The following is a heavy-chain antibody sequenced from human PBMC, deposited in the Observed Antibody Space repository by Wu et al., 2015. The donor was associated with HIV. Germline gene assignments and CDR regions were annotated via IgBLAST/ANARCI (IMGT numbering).Heavy chain of an antibody. CDR2: INPNSGGT. D-gene: IGHD5-18*01. Sequence: QVQLVQSGAEVKKPGASVKVSCKASGYTFTGYYMHWVRQAPGQGLEWMGWINPNSGGTNYAQKFQGRVTMTRDTSISTAYMELSRLRSDDTAVYYCARDRARYSYGIDAFDIWGQGTMVTVSS. V-gene: IGHV1-2*02. CDR3: ARDRARYSYGIDAFDI. CDR1: GYTFTGYY. J-gene: IGHJ3*02.